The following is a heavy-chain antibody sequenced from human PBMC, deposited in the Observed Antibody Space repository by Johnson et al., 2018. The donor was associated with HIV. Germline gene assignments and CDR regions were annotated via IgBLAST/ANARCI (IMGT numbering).Heavy chain of an antibody. CDR1: GFTFSSYG. D-gene: IGHD1-26*01. CDR2: ISYDGSNK. J-gene: IGHJ3*02. CDR3: ARYSGSYLPDAFDI. Sequence: QLVESGGGVVQPGRSLRLSCAASGFTFSSYGMHWVRQAPGKGLEWVAVISYDGSNKYYVDSVKGRFTISRDNAKNSLYLQMNSLRAEDTAVYYCARYSGSYLPDAFDIWGQGTMVTVSS. V-gene: IGHV3-30*03.